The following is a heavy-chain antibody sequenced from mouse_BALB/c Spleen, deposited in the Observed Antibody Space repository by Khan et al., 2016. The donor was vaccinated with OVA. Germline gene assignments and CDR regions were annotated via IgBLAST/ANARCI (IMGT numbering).Heavy chain of an antibody. CDR3: ARGNYYGYYFDY. D-gene: IGHD1-1*01. CDR1: GYSITSGYA. V-gene: IGHV3-2*02. CDR2: ISYSGGT. Sequence: QLEESGPGLVKPSQSLSLTRTVTGYSITSGYAWNWIRQFPGNKLEWMGYISYSGGTSYNPSLKSRISITRDTSKNQFFLQLNSVTTEDTATYYCARGNYYGYYFDYWGQGTPLTVSS. J-gene: IGHJ2*01.